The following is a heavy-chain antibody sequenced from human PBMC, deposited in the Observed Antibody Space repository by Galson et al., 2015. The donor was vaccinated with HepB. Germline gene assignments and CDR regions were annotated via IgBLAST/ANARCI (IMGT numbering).Heavy chain of an antibody. CDR3: ARGESDKDSEPPDD. V-gene: IGHV3-33*01. D-gene: IGHD1-26*01. CDR1: GLAFHNYA. J-gene: IGHJ4*02. CDR2: IWYDGSEK. Sequence: SLRLSCAASGLAFHNYAMHWVRQAPGKGLEWMAVIWYDGSEKYYADSVKRRFTISRDNSKNILFLDMNSLRVEDTAIYYYARGESDKDSEPPDDWGQGTLVTVSS.